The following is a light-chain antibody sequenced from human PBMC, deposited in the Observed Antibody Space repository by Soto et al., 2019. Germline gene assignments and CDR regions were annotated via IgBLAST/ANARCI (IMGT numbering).Light chain of an antibody. CDR1: QSVRSN. CDR2: GAS. J-gene: IGKJ2*03. CDR3: QQYGTARFS. V-gene: IGKV3-15*01. Sequence: IVMKQSPATLSVSPGESVTLSCRASQSVRSNLAWYQQKPGQAPRLLIYGASTRATGLPARFSGSGSGTEFTLTISSLQSEDLAVYYCQQYGTARFSFGQGTKVDIK.